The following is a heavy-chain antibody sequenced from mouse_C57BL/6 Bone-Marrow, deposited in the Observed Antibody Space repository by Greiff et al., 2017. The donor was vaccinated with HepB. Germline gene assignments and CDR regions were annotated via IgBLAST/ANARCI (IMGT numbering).Heavy chain of an antibody. CDR2: IYPSDSET. D-gene: IGHD2-12*01. CDR3: ARSGYSNDRYFDV. CDR1: GYTFTSYW. J-gene: IGHJ1*03. Sequence: QVQLQQPGAELVRPGSSVKLSCKASGYTFTSYWMDWVKQRPGQGLEWIGNIYPSDSETHYNQKFKDKATLTVDKSSSTAYMQLSSLTSEDSAVYYCARSGYSNDRYFDVWGTGTTVTVSS. V-gene: IGHV1-61*01.